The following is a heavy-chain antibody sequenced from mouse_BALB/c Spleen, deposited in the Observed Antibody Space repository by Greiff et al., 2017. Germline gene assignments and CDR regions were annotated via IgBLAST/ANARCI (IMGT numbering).Heavy chain of an antibody. CDR1: GFNIKDTY. D-gene: IGHD4-1*01. V-gene: IGHV14-3*02. CDR2: IDPANGNT. J-gene: IGHJ4*01. Sequence: LVESGAELVKPGASVKLSCTASGFNIKDTYMHWVKQRPEQGLEWIGRIDPANGNTKYDPKFQGKATITADTSSNTAYLQLSSLTSEDTAVYYCARGTGRGYYAMDYWGQGTSVTVSS. CDR3: ARGTGRGYYAMDY.